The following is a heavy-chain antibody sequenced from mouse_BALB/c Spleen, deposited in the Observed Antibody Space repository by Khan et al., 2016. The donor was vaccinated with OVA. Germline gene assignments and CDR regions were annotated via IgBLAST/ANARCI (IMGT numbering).Heavy chain of an antibody. V-gene: IGHV1-4*01. CDR3: ARTHER. Sequence: QVQLQQSGAELARPGASVKMSCKASGYTFTSYTMPWVKQRPGQGLEWIGYINPRSGYTKSNQKFKDKATLTADKSSSTAYMQLSSLTSEDSAVYYGARTHERWGQGTTRTVSS. J-gene: IGHJ2*01. CDR1: GYTFTSYT. CDR2: INPRSGYT.